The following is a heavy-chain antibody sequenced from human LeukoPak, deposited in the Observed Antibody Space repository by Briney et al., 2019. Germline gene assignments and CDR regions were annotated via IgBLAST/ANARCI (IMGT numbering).Heavy chain of an antibody. Sequence: PGGSLRLSCAASGFTFSSYWMNWIRQAPGRGLEWVANIKHDGSVQYYVDSVKGRFTISRDNAKNSLYLQMNSLRAVDTAVYYCSRGFFSHWGQGTLVTVSP. CDR1: GFTFSSYW. D-gene: IGHD3-3*01. CDR3: SRGFFSH. J-gene: IGHJ4*02. V-gene: IGHV3-7*04. CDR2: IKHDGSVQ.